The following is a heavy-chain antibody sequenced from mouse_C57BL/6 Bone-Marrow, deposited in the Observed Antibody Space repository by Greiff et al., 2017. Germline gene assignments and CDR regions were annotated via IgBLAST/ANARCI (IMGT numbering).Heavy chain of an antibody. J-gene: IGHJ2*01. CDR1: GYTFTNYW. Sequence: QVQLQQSGAELVRPGTSVKMSCKASGYTFTNYWLGWAQQRPGHGLAWIGDIYPGGGYTNYNEKSKGKATLTADKSSSTAYMQFSRLTSEDSAIYDCARREYYGSSYTFYDYWGQGTTLTVSS. CDR2: IYPGGGYT. D-gene: IGHD1-1*01. CDR3: ARREYYGSSYTFYDY. V-gene: IGHV1-63*01.